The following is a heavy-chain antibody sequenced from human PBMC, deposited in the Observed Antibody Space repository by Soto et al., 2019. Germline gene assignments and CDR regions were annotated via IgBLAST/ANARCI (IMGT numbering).Heavy chain of an antibody. CDR3: ARGVLSLRDGDYYGRLEYYYYGMDG. D-gene: IGHD4-17*01. Sequence: QVQLVQSGAEVKKPGSSVKVSCKASGGTFSSYAISWVRQAPGQGLAWLGGIIPLFGTANYAQKFQGRVTITADEATSTAYMELSSLRAEDTAVYYCARGVLSLRDGDYYGRLEYYYYGMDGWGQGTTVTVS. V-gene: IGHV1-69*01. CDR2: IIPLFGTA. CDR1: GGTFSSYA. J-gene: IGHJ6*02.